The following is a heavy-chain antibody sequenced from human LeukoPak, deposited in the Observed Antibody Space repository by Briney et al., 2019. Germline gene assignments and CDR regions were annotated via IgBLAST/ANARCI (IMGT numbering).Heavy chain of an antibody. CDR1: GGSISSSSYY. Sequence: SETLSLTCTVSGGSISSSSYYWGWIRQPPGKGLEWIGSIYYSGSTYYNPSLESRVTISVDTSKNQFSLKLSSVTAADTAVYYCARCDSSGRDAFDIWGQGTMVTVSS. V-gene: IGHV4-39*07. CDR3: ARCDSSGRDAFDI. J-gene: IGHJ3*02. D-gene: IGHD3-22*01. CDR2: IYYSGST.